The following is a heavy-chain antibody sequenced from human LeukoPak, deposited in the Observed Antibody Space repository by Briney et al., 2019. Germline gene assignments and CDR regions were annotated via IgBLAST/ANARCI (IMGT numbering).Heavy chain of an antibody. CDR3: ARGLFGVFDY. CDR1: GGSLSSYY. CDR2: TYYSGST. Sequence: SEALSLTCTVSGGSLSSYYWSWPRPPPGKGLEWIGYTYYSGSTNYNPSLKSRVTISVDTSKNQFSLKLSSVTAADTAVYYCARGLFGVFDYWGQGTLVTVSS. D-gene: IGHD3-3*01. J-gene: IGHJ4*02. V-gene: IGHV4-59*01.